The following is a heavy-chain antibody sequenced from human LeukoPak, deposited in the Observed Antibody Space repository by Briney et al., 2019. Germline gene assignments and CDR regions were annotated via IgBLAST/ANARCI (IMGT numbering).Heavy chain of an antibody. CDR2: IFYSGST. V-gene: IGHV4-39*07. CDR3: ARAYGGNSQYFQH. J-gene: IGHJ1*01. D-gene: IGHD4-23*01. Sequence: SETLSLTCTVSGGSISSSIYYWGWIRQPPGKGLEWIGSIFYSGSTYYNPSLKSRVTISVDTSKNQFSLNLRSVTAADTAVYYCARAYGGNSQYFQHWGQGTLVTVSS. CDR1: GGSISSSIYY.